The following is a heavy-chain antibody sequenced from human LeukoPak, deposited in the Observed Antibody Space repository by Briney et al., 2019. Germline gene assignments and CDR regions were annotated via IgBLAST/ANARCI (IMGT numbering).Heavy chain of an antibody. J-gene: IGHJ4*02. Sequence: XVRQXXXKGLEWVSYISSSISTIYYADSVKGRFTISRDNAKNSLYLQMNSLRAEDTAVYYCARDSGYWGQGTLVTVSS. CDR3: ARDSGY. V-gene: IGHV3-48*01. D-gene: IGHD3-10*01. CDR2: ISSSISTI.